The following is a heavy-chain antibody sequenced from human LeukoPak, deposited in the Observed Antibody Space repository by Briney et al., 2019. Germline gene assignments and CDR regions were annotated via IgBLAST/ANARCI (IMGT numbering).Heavy chain of an antibody. Sequence: ASVKVSCKASGGTFSNSAISWVRQAPGQGLEWMGGIIPIFGTANYAQKFQGRVTITADKSTSTAYMELSSLRSEDTAVYYCARGVADIPLDYYYMDVWGKGTTVTVSS. V-gene: IGHV1-69*06. D-gene: IGHD3-9*01. CDR2: IIPIFGTA. CDR1: GGTFSNSA. J-gene: IGHJ6*03. CDR3: ARGVADIPLDYYYMDV.